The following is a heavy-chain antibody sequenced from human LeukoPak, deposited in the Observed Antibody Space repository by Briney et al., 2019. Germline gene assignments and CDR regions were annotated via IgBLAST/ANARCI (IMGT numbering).Heavy chain of an antibody. J-gene: IGHJ3*02. D-gene: IGHD3-22*01. Sequence: GGSLRLSCAASGFTFSSYAMSWVRQAPGKGLEWVSAISGSGGSTYYADSVKGRFTISRDNSKNTLYLQMNSPRAEDTAVYYCAKDKPNSSGYYYRVDAFDIWGQGTMVTVSS. CDR1: GFTFSSYA. V-gene: IGHV3-23*01. CDR3: AKDKPNSSGYYYRVDAFDI. CDR2: ISGSGGST.